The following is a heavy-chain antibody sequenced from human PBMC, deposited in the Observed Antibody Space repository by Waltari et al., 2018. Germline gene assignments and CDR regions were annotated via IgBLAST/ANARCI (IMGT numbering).Heavy chain of an antibody. D-gene: IGHD6-19*01. CDR2: INRNGDTI. J-gene: IGHJ5*02. CDR1: GFMFSSCE. V-gene: IGHV3-48*03. CDR3: AGWVTYTSDWHGSLAP. Sequence: GGGLVQPGGSLRLSCAAPGFMFSSCEMNWVRQAPGKGLEWISYINRNGDTIYYADSVRGRFTISRDNARNSLFLQMNSLRAEDTAVYYCAGWVTYTSDWHGSLAPWGQGTLVTVSS.